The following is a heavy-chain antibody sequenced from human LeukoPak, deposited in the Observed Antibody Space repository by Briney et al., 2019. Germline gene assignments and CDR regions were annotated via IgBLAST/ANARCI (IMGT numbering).Heavy chain of an antibody. D-gene: IGHD5-24*01. CDR3: ARDRGYKEGYYYYYMDV. V-gene: IGHV1-18*01. J-gene: IGHJ6*03. CDR2: ISAYNGNT. Sequence: GASVKVSCKASGYTFTSYGISWVRQAPGQGLEWMGWISAYNGNTNYAQKLQGRVTMTTDTSTSTAYMELRSLRSDDTAVYYCARDRGYKEGYYYYYMDVWGKGTTVTVSS. CDR1: GYTFTSYG.